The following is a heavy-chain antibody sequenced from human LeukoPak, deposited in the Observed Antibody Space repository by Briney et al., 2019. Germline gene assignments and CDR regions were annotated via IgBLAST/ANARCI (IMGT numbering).Heavy chain of an antibody. CDR3: TRFPGSAEYRHYYYMDV. D-gene: IGHD2-15*01. CDR2: IYYSDST. CDR1: GGSISNYF. V-gene: IGHV4-59*01. Sequence: PSETLSLTCTVSGGSISNYFWSWIRQPPGKGLECIGYIYYSDSTNYNPSLKSRVTVSVDTSKNQFSLKLSSVTAADTAVYYCTRFPGSAEYRHYYYMDVWGKGTTVTVSS. J-gene: IGHJ6*03.